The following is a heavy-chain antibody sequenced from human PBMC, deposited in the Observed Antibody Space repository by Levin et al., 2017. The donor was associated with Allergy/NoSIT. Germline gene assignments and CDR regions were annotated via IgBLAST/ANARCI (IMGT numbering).Heavy chain of an antibody. Sequence: GGSLRLSCAASGFTFSSYGMHWVRQAPGKGLEWVAVISYDGSNKYYADSVKGRFTISRDNSKNTLYLQMNSLRAEDTAVYYCAKDSRHRGGWIQLWLRGGYFDYWGQGTLVTVSS. CDR2: ISYDGSNK. CDR1: GFTFSSYG. J-gene: IGHJ4*02. V-gene: IGHV3-30*18. D-gene: IGHD5-18*01. CDR3: AKDSRHRGGWIQLWLRGGYFDY.